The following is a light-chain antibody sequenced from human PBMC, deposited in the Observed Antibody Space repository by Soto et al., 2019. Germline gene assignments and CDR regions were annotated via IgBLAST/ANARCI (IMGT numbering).Light chain of an antibody. Sequence: DIQMSQSPSSLSASVGDRVTITCRASQTISNYLNWYQQKPGKAPRLLIYAASSLRSGVPSRFSGSESGTYFTLTIRSLQPEYVATYFWQQSYGTPVTFGPGTKVDIK. CDR2: AAS. CDR1: QTISNY. V-gene: IGKV1-39*01. CDR3: QQSYGTPVT. J-gene: IGKJ3*01.